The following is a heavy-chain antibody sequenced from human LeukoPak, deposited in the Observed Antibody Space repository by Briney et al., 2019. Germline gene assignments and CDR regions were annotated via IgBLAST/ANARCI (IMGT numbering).Heavy chain of an antibody. J-gene: IGHJ4*02. V-gene: IGHV3-48*03. CDR3: ARDHMATWIQLWFTDFDY. CDR2: ISSGGSTI. CDR1: GFTFSSYE. D-gene: IGHD5-18*01. Sequence: GGSLRLSCAASGFTFSSYEMNWVRQAPGKGLEWVSYISSGGSTIYYADSVKGRFTISRDNAKNSLYLQMNSLRAEDTAVYYCARDHMATWIQLWFTDFDYWGQGTLVTVSS.